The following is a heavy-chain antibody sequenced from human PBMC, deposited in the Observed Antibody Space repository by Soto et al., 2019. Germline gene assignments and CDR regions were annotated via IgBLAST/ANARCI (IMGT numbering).Heavy chain of an antibody. D-gene: IGHD6-19*01. Sequence: GESLKISCKTSGYTFSGHWISWMRQVPGKGLQWMGNIDPSDSYINYNPAFRGHVTFSVDKSSSTAYLHWRSLGPSDTAIYYCARHGAAIWLGYWGQGTLVTVSS. CDR1: GYTFSGHW. V-gene: IGHV5-10-1*01. CDR3: ARHGAAIWLGY. J-gene: IGHJ4*02. CDR2: IDPSDSYI.